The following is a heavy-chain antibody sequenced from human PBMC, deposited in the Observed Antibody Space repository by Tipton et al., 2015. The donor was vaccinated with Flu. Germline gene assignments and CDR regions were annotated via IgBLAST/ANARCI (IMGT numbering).Heavy chain of an antibody. CDR3: ARTGAYTGYYYIYAFDI. J-gene: IGHJ3*02. Sequence: TLSLTCTFSGDSMNSISYYWGWIRQPPGKGLEWIGSIYYSGSTYYNPSLKSRVTISVDTSNNQFSLKLTSVTAADTAVYYCARTGAYTGYYYIYAFDIWGQGTMVTVSS. CDR1: GDSMNSISYY. V-gene: IGHV4-39*07. CDR2: IYYSGST. D-gene: IGHD3-22*01.